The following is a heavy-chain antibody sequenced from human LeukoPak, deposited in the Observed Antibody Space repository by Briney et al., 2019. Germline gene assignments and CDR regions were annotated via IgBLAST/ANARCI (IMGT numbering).Heavy chain of an antibody. D-gene: IGHD1-26*01. CDR2: IWYDGSTE. Sequence: GGSLRLSCAASGVTFSSYGMRWVRQAPGKGLEWMGVIWYDGSTENYADSMSGGSIISGKNSKTTMYLQMNSPRAQDPAVYYCARQGIVGAKRGGWFDSCGQGTLGTASS. V-gene: IGHV3-33*01. CDR3: ARQGIVGAKRGGWFDS. J-gene: IGHJ5*01. CDR1: GVTFSSYG.